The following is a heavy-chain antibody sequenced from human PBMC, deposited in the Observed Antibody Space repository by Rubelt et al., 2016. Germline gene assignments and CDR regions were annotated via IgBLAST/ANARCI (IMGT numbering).Heavy chain of an antibody. CDR3: ARRRSGNYYWDGDAFDI. D-gene: IGHD1-26*01. Sequence: GLEWIAFIFSTGAANYSPSLESRVTISVDTSKNQFSLKLISVTAADTAVYFCARRRSGNYYWDGDAFDIWGQGTLFTVSS. J-gene: IGHJ3*02. CDR2: IFSTGAA. V-gene: IGHV4-39*01.